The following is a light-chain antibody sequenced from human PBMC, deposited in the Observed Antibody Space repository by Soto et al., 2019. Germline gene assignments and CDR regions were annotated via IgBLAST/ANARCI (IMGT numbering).Light chain of an antibody. V-gene: IGLV2-14*01. CDR3: SSFRSGSTIYV. CDR1: SSDVGGYKY. CDR2: EVS. J-gene: IGLJ1*01. Sequence: QSALTQPASVSGSPGQSITISCTGTSSDVGGYKYVSWYQQHPGKPPKLMLYEVSNRPSGVSDRFSGSKSGNTASLTISGLQAEDEADYYCSSFRSGSTIYVFGTGTKVTVL.